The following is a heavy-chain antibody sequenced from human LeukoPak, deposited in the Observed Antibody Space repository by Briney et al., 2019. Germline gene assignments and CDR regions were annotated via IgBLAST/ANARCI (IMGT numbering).Heavy chain of an antibody. V-gene: IGHV1-2*02. J-gene: IGHJ5*02. D-gene: IGHD2-2*01. CDR2: INPNSGGT. CDR3: ARSLSDIVVVPAAS. CDR1: GYTLTDYY. Sequence: GASVKVSCKASGYTLTDYYLHWVRQAPGQGLEWMGWINPNSGGTNYAQKFQGRVTMTRDTSISTAYMELSRLRSDDTAVYYCARSLSDIVVVPAASWGQGTLVTVSS.